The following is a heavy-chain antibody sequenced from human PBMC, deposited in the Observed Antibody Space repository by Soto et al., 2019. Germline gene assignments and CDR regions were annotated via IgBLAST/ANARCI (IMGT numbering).Heavy chain of an antibody. CDR1: GYSFTSYW. J-gene: IGHJ4*02. Sequence: PGESLKISCKGSGYSFTSYWIGWVRQMPGKGLEWMGIIYPGDSDTRYSPSFQGQVTISADKSISTAYLQWSSLKASDTAMYYRAYTTVDTAMGLLYFDYWGQGTLVTVSS. CDR2: IYPGDSDT. CDR3: AYTTVDTAMGLLYFDY. D-gene: IGHD5-18*01. V-gene: IGHV5-51*01.